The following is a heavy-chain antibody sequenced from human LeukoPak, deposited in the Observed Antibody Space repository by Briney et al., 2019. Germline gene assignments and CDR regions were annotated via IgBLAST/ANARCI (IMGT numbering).Heavy chain of an antibody. J-gene: IGHJ4*02. V-gene: IGHV1-2*02. CDR1: GYTFTGYY. Sequence: ASVKVSCKASGYTFTGYYMHWVRQAPGQGLEWMGWINPNSGGTNYAQKFQGRVTMTRDTSISTAYMELSRLRSDDTAVYYCARGKVGYGDLPYFDYWGQGTPVTVSS. D-gene: IGHD4-17*01. CDR3: ARGKVGYGDLPYFDY. CDR2: INPNSGGT.